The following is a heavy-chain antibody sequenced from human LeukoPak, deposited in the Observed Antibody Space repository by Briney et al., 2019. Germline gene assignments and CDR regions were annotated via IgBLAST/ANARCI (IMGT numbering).Heavy chain of an antibody. Sequence: SETLSLTCTVSGYSISSGYYWGWIRQPPGKGLEWIGSIYHSGSTYYNPSLKSRVTISVDTSKNQFSLKLSSVTAADTAVYYCARDENIEGGKGYWGQGTLVTVSS. CDR3: ARDENIEGGKGY. V-gene: IGHV4-38-2*02. CDR1: GYSISSGYY. J-gene: IGHJ4*02. CDR2: IYHSGST. D-gene: IGHD2/OR15-2a*01.